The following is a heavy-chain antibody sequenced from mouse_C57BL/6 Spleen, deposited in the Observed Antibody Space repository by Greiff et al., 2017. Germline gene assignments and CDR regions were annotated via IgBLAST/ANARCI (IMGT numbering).Heavy chain of an antibody. D-gene: IGHD1-1*01. Sequence: EVKLVESGGGLVQPGGSLSLSCAASGFTFTDYYMSWVRQPPGKALEWLGFIRNKANGYTTEYSASVKGRFTISRDNSQSILYLQMNALRAEDSATYYCARYTDGSSYERFAYWGQGTLVTVSA. V-gene: IGHV7-3*01. CDR1: GFTFTDYY. J-gene: IGHJ3*01. CDR3: ARYTDGSSYERFAY. CDR2: IRNKANGYTT.